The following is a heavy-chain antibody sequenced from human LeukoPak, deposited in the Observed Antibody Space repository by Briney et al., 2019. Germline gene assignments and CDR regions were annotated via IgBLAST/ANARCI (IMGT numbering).Heavy chain of an antibody. CDR2: IYYSGST. D-gene: IGHD6-13*01. J-gene: IGHJ4*02. CDR1: GGSISSYY. V-gene: IGHV4-59*13. CDR3: ARVTGYVMEDYFDY. Sequence: SETLSLTCTVSGGSISSYYGSWSRQPPGKVLDWIGYIYYSGSTNYNPSLKSRVTISVDTSKNQFSLRLSSVTAADTAVYYCARVTGYVMEDYFDYWGQGTLVTVSS.